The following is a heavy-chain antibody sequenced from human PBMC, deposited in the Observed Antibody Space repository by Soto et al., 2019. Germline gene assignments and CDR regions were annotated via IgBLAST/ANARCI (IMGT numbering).Heavy chain of an antibody. V-gene: IGHV5-10-1*01. CDR1: GYSITSYW. J-gene: IGHJ6*02. Sequence: GVSLKIYCRGSGYSITSYWISWVRQMPGKGLEWMGRIDPSDSYTNYSPSFQGHVTISADKSISTAYLQWSSLKASDTAMYYCARDIVVVPAAPYYYYGMDVWGQGTTVTVSS. D-gene: IGHD2-2*01. CDR3: ARDIVVVPAAPYYYYGMDV. CDR2: IDPSDSYT.